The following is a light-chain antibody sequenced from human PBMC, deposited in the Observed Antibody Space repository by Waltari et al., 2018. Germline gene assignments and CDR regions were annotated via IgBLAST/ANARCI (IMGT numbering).Light chain of an antibody. CDR1: QSVLYSSNNKNY. J-gene: IGKJ1*01. CDR2: WAS. CDR3: QQYYSTPWT. V-gene: IGKV4-1*01. Sequence: DIVMTQSPDSLAVSLGERATLTVKSNQSVLYSSNNKNYLAWYQQKPGQPPKLLIYWASTRESGVPDRFSGSGSGTDFTLTISSLQAEDVAVYYCQQYYSTPWTFGQGTKVEIK.